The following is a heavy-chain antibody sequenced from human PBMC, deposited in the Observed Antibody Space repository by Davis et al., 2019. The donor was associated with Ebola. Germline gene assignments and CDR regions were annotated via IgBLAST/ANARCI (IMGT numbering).Heavy chain of an antibody. J-gene: IGHJ6*02. CDR2: ISSISSYI. CDR1: GFTFSSYS. D-gene: IGHD4-23*01. CDR3: ASLGGNSAYYYGMDV. V-gene: IGHV3-21*04. Sequence: GGSLRLSCAASGFTFSSYSMNWVRQAPGRGLEWVSSISSISSYIYYADSVKGRFTISRDNAKNSLYLQMNSLRAEDTAVYYCASLGGNSAYYYGMDVWGQGTTVTVSS.